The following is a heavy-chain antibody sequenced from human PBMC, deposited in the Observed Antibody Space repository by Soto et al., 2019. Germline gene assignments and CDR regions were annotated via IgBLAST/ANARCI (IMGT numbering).Heavy chain of an antibody. CDR3: ARDLSCGSNFYYYFCV. Sequence: EVQLVESGGGLVPPGGSLRISCSASGFSISGYGLNWVRQAPGKGPACVAYISSSSSAIDHAGSVKARFSISRDNGVNSLYLQMSILSAEDTAVYYFARDLSCGSNFYYYFCVLRKGCTVTVSS. V-gene: IGHV3-48*01. CDR2: ISSSSSAI. CDR1: GFSISGYG. J-gene: IGHJ6*04. D-gene: IGHD3-22*01.